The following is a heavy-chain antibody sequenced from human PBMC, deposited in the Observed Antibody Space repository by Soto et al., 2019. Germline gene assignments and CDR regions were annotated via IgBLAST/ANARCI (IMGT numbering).Heavy chain of an antibody. V-gene: IGHV3-33*01. Sequence: GGSLRLSCAASGFTFSSYGMHWVRQAPGKGLEWVAVIWYDGSNKYYADSVKGRFTISRDNSKNTLYLQMNSLRAEDTAVYYCARDAGYCSGGSCAGYYFDYWGQGTLVTVSS. CDR3: ARDAGYCSGGSCAGYYFDY. CDR2: IWYDGSNK. CDR1: GFTFSSYG. J-gene: IGHJ4*02. D-gene: IGHD2-15*01.